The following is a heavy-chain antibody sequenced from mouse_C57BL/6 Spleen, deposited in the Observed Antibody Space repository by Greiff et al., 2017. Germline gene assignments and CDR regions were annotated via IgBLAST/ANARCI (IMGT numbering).Heavy chain of an antibody. Sequence: EVHLVESGPGLVKPSQSLSLTCSVTGYSITSGYYWNWIRQFPGNKLEWMGYISYDGSNNYNPSLKNRISITRDTSKNQFFLKLNSVTTEDTATYYCAREVIYGSSSWFAYWGQGTLVTVSA. V-gene: IGHV3-6*01. CDR3: AREVIYGSSSWFAY. J-gene: IGHJ3*01. CDR1: GYSITSGYY. CDR2: ISYDGSN. D-gene: IGHD1-1*01.